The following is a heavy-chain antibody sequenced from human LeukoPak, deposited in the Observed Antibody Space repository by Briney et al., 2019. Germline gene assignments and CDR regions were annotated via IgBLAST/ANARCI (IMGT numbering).Heavy chain of an antibody. V-gene: IGHV4-61*02. Sequence: PSQTLSLTCTVSGGSISSGSYYWSWIRQPAGKGLEWIGRIYTSGSTNYNPSLKSRVTISVDTSKNQFSLKLSSVTAADTAVYYCARRAYSSSYPYWGQGTLVTVSS. CDR3: ARRAYSSSYPY. CDR1: GGSISSGSYY. CDR2: IYTSGST. J-gene: IGHJ4*02. D-gene: IGHD6-13*01.